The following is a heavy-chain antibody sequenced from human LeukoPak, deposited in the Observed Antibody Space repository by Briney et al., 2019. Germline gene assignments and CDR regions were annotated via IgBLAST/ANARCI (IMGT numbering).Heavy chain of an antibody. CDR3: ARGMTKGGFDF. Sequence: PGGSLRLSCAASGFTFSNYWMHWVRQAPGKGLVWFLRINSDGSGTTYADSVKGRFTISRDNAKNTLYLQLNGLGAEDTAIYYCARGMTKGGFDFWGPGTLVTVSS. D-gene: IGHD3-16*01. J-gene: IGHJ4*02. CDR2: INSDGSGT. CDR1: GFTFSNYW. V-gene: IGHV3-74*01.